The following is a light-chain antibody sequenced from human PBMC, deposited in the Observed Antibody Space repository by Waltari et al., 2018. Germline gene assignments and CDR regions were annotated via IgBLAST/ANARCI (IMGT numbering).Light chain of an antibody. V-gene: IGLV1-40*01. J-gene: IGLJ1*01. CDR1: RSHFPPRSR. Sequence: QSVLTQPPSVSGAPGPRVPISCTRNRSHFPPRSRVHWYQHLPGRAPKLLIKENRKRPSGVPDRFSGSKSGTSASLAITGLQAEDEADYYCQSFDSSLGGSVFGTGTKVSVL. CDR2: ENR. CDR3: QSFDSSLGGSV.